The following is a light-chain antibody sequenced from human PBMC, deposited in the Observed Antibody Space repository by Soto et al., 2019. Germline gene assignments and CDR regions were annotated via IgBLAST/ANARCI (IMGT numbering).Light chain of an antibody. CDR3: HQSYTTPQT. V-gene: IGKV3-15*01. CDR2: GAS. CDR1: QSVSSN. Sequence: EILMTPSPATLSVSPGERATVSCRASQSVSSNLAWYQQKPGQAPRLLIYGASTRATGIPARFSGSGSGTEFTLTISSLQPEDFATYYCHQSYTTPQTFGQGTKVDIK. J-gene: IGKJ1*01.